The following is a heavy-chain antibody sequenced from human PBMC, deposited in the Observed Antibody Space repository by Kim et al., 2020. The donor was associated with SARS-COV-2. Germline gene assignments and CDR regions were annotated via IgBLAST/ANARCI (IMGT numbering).Heavy chain of an antibody. CDR1: GFTFSSYA. CDR2: ISGSGGST. Sequence: GGSLRLSCAASGFTFSSYAMSWVRQAPGKGLEWVSAISGSGGSTYYADSVKGRFTISRDNSKNTLYLQMNSLRAEDTAVYYCAKRKPSTMIVVGSEFDYWGQGTLVTVSS. V-gene: IGHV3-23*01. D-gene: IGHD3-22*01. J-gene: IGHJ4*02. CDR3: AKRKPSTMIVVGSEFDY.